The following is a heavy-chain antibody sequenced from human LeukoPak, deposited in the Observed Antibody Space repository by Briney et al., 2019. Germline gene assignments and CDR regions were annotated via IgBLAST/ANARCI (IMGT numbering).Heavy chain of an antibody. CDR1: GFTFSTYE. CDR2: ISSNGKTI. Sequence: GGSLRLSCAASGFTFSTYETNWVRQAPGKGLEWISYISSNGKTIYYSDSVKGRFTISRDNAKNSLYLQMNSLRAEDTAVYYCAALWSFDYWGQGTLVSVSS. D-gene: IGHD2-21*01. V-gene: IGHV3-48*03. CDR3: AALWSFDY. J-gene: IGHJ4*02.